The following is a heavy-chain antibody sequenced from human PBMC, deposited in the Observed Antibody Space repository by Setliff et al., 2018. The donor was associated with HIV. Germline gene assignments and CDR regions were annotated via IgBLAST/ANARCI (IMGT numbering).Heavy chain of an antibody. D-gene: IGHD1-26*01. CDR1: GFIFGDYA. Sequence: GGSLRLSCAASGFIFGDYAIHCVRQAPGKGLEWVAVMSTGGGIKICADSVKGRFTISRDNSRNTLFLQMNNLRPEDTATYYCVRDPIEGSPDYFDYWGQGALVTVSS. J-gene: IGHJ4*02. V-gene: IGHV3-30-3*01. CDR3: VRDPIEGSPDYFDY. CDR2: MSTGGGIK.